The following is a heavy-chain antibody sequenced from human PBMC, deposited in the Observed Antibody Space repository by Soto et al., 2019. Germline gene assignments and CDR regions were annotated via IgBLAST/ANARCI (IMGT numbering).Heavy chain of an antibody. Sequence: QVQLQESGPGVVKPSETLSLTCTVTGASVINDFWNWIRQPPGKGLEWIVFVYDSGSTSYNSSLKSRLTISVDTSTNQCSLKLSSVTAADTAVYYCVRQVGATGSYSYAVWGQGTMVTVSS. CDR1: GASVINDF. CDR3: VRQVGATGSYSYAV. J-gene: IGHJ3*01. D-gene: IGHD1-26*01. CDR2: VYDSGST. V-gene: IGHV4-59*02.